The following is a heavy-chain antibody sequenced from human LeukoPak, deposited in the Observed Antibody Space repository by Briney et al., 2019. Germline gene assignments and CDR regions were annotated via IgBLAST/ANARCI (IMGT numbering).Heavy chain of an antibody. V-gene: IGHV3-33*01. Sequence: GGSLRLSCAASGFTFSSYGMHWVRQAPGKGLEWVAVIWYDGSNKYYADSVKGRFTISRDNSKNTLYLQMNSLRVEDTAVYFCARDPNGDYIGTFDMWGRGTMVSVSS. CDR1: GFTFSSYG. J-gene: IGHJ3*02. CDR3: ARDPNGDYIGTFDM. D-gene: IGHD4-17*01. CDR2: IWYDGSNK.